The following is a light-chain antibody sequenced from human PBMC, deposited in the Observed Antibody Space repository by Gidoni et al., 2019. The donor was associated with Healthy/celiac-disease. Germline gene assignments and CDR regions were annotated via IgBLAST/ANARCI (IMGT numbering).Light chain of an antibody. CDR2: DAS. Sequence: IQMTTSPSSLSASVGDRVTITCQASQDISNYLNWYQQKPGKAPKLLIYDASNLETWVPSRFSGSGSGTDFTFTISRLQPEDIATYYCQQYDNVPLTFGGGTKVEIK. CDR1: QDISNY. J-gene: IGKJ4*01. V-gene: IGKV1-33*01. CDR3: QQYDNVPLT.